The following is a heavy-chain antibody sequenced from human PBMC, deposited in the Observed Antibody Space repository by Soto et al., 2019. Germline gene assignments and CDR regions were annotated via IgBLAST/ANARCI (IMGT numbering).Heavy chain of an antibody. Sequence: KQSQTLSLTCAISGDSVSSNSAAWNWIRQSPSRGLEWLGRTYYRSKWYSDYGVSVRSRIIINPDTSKNQFSLQLSSVTPEDTAVYYCARYSSSGWFFDYWGQGTLVTVSS. V-gene: IGHV6-1*01. CDR2: TYYRSKWYS. CDR1: GDSVSSNSAA. CDR3: ARYSSSGWFFDY. D-gene: IGHD6-19*01. J-gene: IGHJ4*02.